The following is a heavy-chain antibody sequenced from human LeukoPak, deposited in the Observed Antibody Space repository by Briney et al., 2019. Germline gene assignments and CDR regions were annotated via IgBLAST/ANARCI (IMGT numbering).Heavy chain of an antibody. V-gene: IGHV1-18*01. CDR1: GYTLTSYG. CDR3: ARATISCSWPLFDY. J-gene: IGHJ4*02. CDR2: VSANNRNT. D-gene: IGHD6-13*01. Sequence: GASVKVSCKASGYTLTSYGFSWVRQAPGQGLEWMGLVSANNRNTKFAQNLQGRVTMSTDTSTSTAYMELASLRSDDTAVYYCARATISCSWPLFDYWGQGTLVTVSS.